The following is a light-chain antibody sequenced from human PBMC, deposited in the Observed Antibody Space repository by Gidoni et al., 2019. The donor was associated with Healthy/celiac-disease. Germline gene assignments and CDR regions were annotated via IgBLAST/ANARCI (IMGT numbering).Light chain of an antibody. Sequence: IHMTQSPSTLSASVGDRVTITCRASQIIRSWLAWYQQKPGKAPKLLIYDASSLESGVPSRFSGSGSGTEFTLTISSLQPDDFATYYCQQYNSYQFGPGTKVDIK. J-gene: IGKJ3*01. CDR3: QQYNSYQ. V-gene: IGKV1-5*01. CDR2: DAS. CDR1: QIIRSW.